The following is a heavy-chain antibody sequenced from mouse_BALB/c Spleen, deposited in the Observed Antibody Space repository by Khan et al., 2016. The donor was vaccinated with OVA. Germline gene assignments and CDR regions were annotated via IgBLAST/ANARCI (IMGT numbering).Heavy chain of an antibody. D-gene: IGHD2-14*01. Sequence: EVQLQESGPSLVKPSQTLSLTCSVTGDSITSGYWSWIRKFPGNKLEYIGYMIYTGYTAYNPSLKSRLAITPHTSKNQYYLQLNTVTTEDTVTYYCARSAYRYAFAYWGQGTLVTVSA. CDR1: GDSITSGY. CDR3: ARSAYRYAFAY. J-gene: IGHJ3*01. V-gene: IGHV3-8*02. CDR2: MIYTGYT.